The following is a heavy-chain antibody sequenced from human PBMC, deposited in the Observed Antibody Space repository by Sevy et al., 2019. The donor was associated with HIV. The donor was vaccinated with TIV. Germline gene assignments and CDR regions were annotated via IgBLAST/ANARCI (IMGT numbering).Heavy chain of an antibody. Sequence: GESLKISCKVSVYSFSTHWVAWVRQVPGKGLEWMGFIYPGDSDTRYSPSFQGQVTISADKSLNTAYLQWIRLKASDTAMYYCATHVGGGFGFFDFWGQGTLVTVSS. J-gene: IGHJ4*02. D-gene: IGHD3-10*01. CDR3: ATHVGGGFGFFDF. CDR2: IYPGDSDT. CDR1: VYSFSTHW. V-gene: IGHV5-51*01.